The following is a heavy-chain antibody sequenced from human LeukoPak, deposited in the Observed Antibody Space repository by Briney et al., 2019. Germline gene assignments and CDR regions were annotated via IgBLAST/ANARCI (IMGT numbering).Heavy chain of an antibody. V-gene: IGHV1-46*01. J-gene: IGHJ4*02. CDR2: INPSGGST. CDR1: GYTFTSYY. D-gene: IGHD6-13*01. Sequence: ASVKVSCKASGYTFTSYYMHWVRQAPGQGLEWMGIINPSGGSTSYAEKFQGRVTMTRDTSTSTVYMELSSLRSEDTAVYSCARHPNSNWDYWGQGTLVTVSS. CDR3: ARHPNSNWDY.